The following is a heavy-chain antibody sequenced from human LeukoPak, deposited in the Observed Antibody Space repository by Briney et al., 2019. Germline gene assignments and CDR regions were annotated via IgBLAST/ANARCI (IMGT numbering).Heavy chain of an antibody. CDR3: ARGPLYRGFGELLRDY. CDR2: ISYDGSNK. CDR1: GFTFSSYA. V-gene: IGHV3-30*04. J-gene: IGHJ4*02. D-gene: IGHD3-10*01. Sequence: GGSLRLSCAASGFTFSSYAMHWVRQAPGNGLEWVAVISYDGSNKYYADSVKGRFTISRDNSKNTLYLQMNSLRAEDTAVYYCARGPLYRGFGELLRDYWGQGTLVTVSS.